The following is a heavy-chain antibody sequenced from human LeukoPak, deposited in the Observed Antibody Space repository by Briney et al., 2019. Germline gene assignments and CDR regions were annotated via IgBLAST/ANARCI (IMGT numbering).Heavy chain of an antibody. D-gene: IGHD3-22*01. V-gene: IGHV4-39*07. CDR1: GGSISSSSYY. Sequence: SETLSLTCTVSGGSISSSSYYWGWIRQPPGKGLEWIGSIYYSGSTYYNPSLKSRVTISVDTSKNQFSLKLSSVTAADTAVYYCARQVHYYDSSGDFDYWGQGTLVPVSS. CDR3: ARQVHYYDSSGDFDY. J-gene: IGHJ4*02. CDR2: IYYSGST.